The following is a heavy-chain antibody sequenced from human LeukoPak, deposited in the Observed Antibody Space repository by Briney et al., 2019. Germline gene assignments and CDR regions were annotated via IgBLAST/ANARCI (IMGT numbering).Heavy chain of an antibody. Sequence: GGSLRLSCAASGFTFSSYGMHWVRQAPGKGLEWVAFIRYDGSNKYYADSVKGRFTISRDNSKNTLYLQMNSLRAEDTAVYYCARDPAAWELLAYFDYWGQGTLVTVSS. D-gene: IGHD1-26*01. CDR3: ARDPAAWELLAYFDY. V-gene: IGHV3-30*02. CDR1: GFTFSSYG. J-gene: IGHJ4*02. CDR2: IRYDGSNK.